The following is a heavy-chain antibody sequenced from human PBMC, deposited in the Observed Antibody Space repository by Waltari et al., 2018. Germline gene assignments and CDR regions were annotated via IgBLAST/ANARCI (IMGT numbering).Heavy chain of an antibody. CDR1: GYTFTGYY. CDR2: INPNSGGT. J-gene: IGHJ5*02. CDR3: ARDWNFAGGSSTTWGILGRGQRFDP. D-gene: IGHD1-7*01. Sequence: QVQLVQSGAEVKKPGASVKVSCKASGYTFTGYYMHWVRQAPGQGLEWMGWINPNSGGTNYAQKFQGRVSMTRDTSVNTVYMDVTGLTSDDTAVYYCARDWNFAGGSSTTWGILGRGQRFDPWGQGTLVTVSS. V-gene: IGHV1-2*02.